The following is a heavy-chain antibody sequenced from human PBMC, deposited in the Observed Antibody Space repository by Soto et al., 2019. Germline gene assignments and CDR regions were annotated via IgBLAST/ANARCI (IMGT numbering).Heavy chain of an antibody. CDR1: GGTFSSYA. CDR2: IIPIFGTA. Sequence: QVQLVQSGSEVKKPGSSVKVSCKASGGTFSSYAISWVRQAPGQGLEWMGGIIPIFGTANYAQKFQGRVTITADESTSTAYMELSSLRSEDTAVYDCARVGTVGMTTGTHWHYGMDVWGQGTTVTVSS. V-gene: IGHV1-69*12. D-gene: IGHD4-4*01. CDR3: ARVGTVGMTTGTHWHYGMDV. J-gene: IGHJ6*02.